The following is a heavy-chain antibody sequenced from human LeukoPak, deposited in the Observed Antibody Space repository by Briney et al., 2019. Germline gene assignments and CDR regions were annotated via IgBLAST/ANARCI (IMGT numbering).Heavy chain of an antibody. CDR2: ISSSSSYI. D-gene: IGHD4-17*01. CDR3: ARDRDAVTTGIFDY. J-gene: IGHJ4*02. V-gene: IGHV3-21*01. CDR1: GFTFSSYS. Sequence: GGSLRLSCAASGFTFSSYSMNWVRQAPGKGLEWVSSISSSSSYIYYADSVKGRFTISRGNAKNSLYLQMNSLRAEDTAVYYCARDRDAVTTGIFDYWGQGTLVTASS.